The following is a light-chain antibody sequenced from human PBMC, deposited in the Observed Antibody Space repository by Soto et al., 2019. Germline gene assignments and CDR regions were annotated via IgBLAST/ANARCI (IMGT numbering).Light chain of an antibody. J-gene: IGLJ1*01. CDR3: QSYDSGLSGFYV. CDR2: GNS. V-gene: IGLV1-40*01. CDR1: SSNIGAGYD. Sequence: QSELTQPPSVYGAPLQRVTISCTGSSSNIGAGYDVHWYQQLPGTAPKLLIYGNSNRPSGVPDRFSGSKSGTSASLAITGLQAEDEADYYCQSYDSGLSGFYVFGTGIKVTVL.